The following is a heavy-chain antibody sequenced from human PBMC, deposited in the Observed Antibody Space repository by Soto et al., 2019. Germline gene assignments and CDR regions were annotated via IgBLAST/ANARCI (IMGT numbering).Heavy chain of an antibody. D-gene: IGHD5-18*01. V-gene: IGHV4-4*02. CDR2: IYHSGST. J-gene: IGHJ4*02. CDR1: GGSISSSNW. CDR3: ARGGGALKAMVTGYFDY. Sequence: PSETLSLTCAVSGGSISSSNWWSWVRQPPGKGLEWIGEIYHSGSTNYNPSLKSRVTISVDKSKNQFSLKLSSVTAADTAVYYCARGGGALKAMVTGYFDYWGQGTLVTVSS.